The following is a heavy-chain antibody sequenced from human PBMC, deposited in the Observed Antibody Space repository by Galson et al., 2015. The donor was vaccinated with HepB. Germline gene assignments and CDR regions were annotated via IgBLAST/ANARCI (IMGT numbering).Heavy chain of an antibody. D-gene: IGHD3-22*01. CDR2: ISYDGSNK. CDR3: ARDRISDYDRWGNYYGMDV. V-gene: IGHV3-30-3*01. Sequence: SLRLSCAASGFTFSSYAMHWVRQAPGKGLEWVAVISYDGSNKYYADSVKGRFTISRDNYKNTLYLQMNSLRAEDTAVYYCARDRISDYDRWGNYYGMDVWGQGTTVTVSS. CDR1: GFTFSSYA. J-gene: IGHJ6*02.